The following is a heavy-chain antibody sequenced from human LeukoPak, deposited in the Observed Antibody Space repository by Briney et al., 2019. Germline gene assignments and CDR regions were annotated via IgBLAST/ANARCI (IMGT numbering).Heavy chain of an antibody. CDR3: ASGLSGGFDS. D-gene: IGHD2-15*01. CDR2: VYYGGTT. V-gene: IGHV4-59*01. J-gene: IGHJ4*02. Sequence: SETLSLTCTVSGGSIINYYWSWIRQPPGKGLEWIGYVYYGGTTNYNPSLKSRVTISVDTSKNQFSLKLSSVTAADTAVYYCASGLSGGFDSWGQETLVTVSS. CDR1: GGSIINYY.